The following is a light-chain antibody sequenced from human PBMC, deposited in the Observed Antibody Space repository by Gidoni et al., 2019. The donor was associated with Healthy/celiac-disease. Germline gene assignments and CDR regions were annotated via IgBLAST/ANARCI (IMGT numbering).Light chain of an antibody. CDR3: QQSYSTPPKLT. CDR1: QSISIY. CDR2: AAS. Sequence: DIQMTQSPSSLSASVGDRVTITCRASQSISIYLNWYQQKPGKAPKLLIYAASSLQSGVPSRFSGSGSGTDFTLTISSLQPEDFATYYCQQSYSTPPKLTFGGGTKVEIK. J-gene: IGKJ4*01. V-gene: IGKV1-39*01.